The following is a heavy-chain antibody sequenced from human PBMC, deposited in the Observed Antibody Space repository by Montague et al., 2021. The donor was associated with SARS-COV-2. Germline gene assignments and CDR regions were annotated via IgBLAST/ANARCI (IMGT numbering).Heavy chain of an antibody. V-gene: IGHV4-39*06. D-gene: IGHD3-22*01. CDR2: IYYSGST. CDR3: ARDTRLTMLVVVNRYGMDV. CDR1: GGAISSSSYY. Sequence: SETLSLTCTVSGGAISSSSYYWGWIRQPPGKGLEWIGSIYYSGSTYYNPSLKSRVTISVDTSKNQFPLKLSSVTAADTAVYYCARDTRLTMLVVVNRYGMDVWGQGTTITVSS. J-gene: IGHJ6*02.